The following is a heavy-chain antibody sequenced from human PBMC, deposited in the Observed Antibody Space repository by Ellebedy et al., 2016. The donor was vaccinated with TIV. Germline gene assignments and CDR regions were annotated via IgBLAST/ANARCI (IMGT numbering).Heavy chain of an antibody. CDR2: IYYSGST. V-gene: IGHV4-59*01. CDR1: GGSISPYY. J-gene: IGHJ4*02. D-gene: IGHD2/OR15-2a*01. Sequence: MPSETLSLTCTVSGGSISPYYWSWIRQHPGKGLEWIGYIYYSGSTNYNPSLKSRVTISVDTSKNQFSLKLSSVTAADTAVYYCARGSSTLLDWGQGTLVTVSS. CDR3: ARGSSTLLD.